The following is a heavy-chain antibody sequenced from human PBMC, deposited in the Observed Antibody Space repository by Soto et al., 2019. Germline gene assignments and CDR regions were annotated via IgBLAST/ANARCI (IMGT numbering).Heavy chain of an antibody. J-gene: IGHJ6*02. Sequence: SETLSLTCTVSGGSISSSSYYWGWIRQPPGKGLEWIGSFYYSGSTYYNPSLKSRVTISVDTSKNQFSLKLSSVTAADTAVYYCVRQGIGVLHGLVEFWGQGTTVNVSS. CDR1: GGSISSSSYY. D-gene: IGHD3-10*01. CDR2: FYYSGST. V-gene: IGHV4-39*01. CDR3: VRQGIGVLHGLVEF.